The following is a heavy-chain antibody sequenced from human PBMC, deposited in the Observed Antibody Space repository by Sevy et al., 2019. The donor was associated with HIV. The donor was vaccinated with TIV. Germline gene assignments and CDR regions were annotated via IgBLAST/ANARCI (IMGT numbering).Heavy chain of an antibody. V-gene: IGHV3-13*01. CDR3: ARGGYGSRSFYPYYYYGMDV. Sequence: GGSLRLSCAASGFTFSSYDMHWVRQATGKGLEWVSPIGSAGDTYYPGSVKGRFTISRENAKNSLYLQVKSLRAGDTAVYYCARGGYGSRSFYPYYYYGMDVWGQGTTVTVSS. J-gene: IGHJ6*02. CDR2: IGSAGDT. D-gene: IGHD3-10*01. CDR1: GFTFSSYD.